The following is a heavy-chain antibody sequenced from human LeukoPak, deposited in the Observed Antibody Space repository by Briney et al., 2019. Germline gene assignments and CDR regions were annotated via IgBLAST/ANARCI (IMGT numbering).Heavy chain of an antibody. D-gene: IGHD1-26*01. V-gene: IGHV1-69*05. CDR1: GGTFSSYA. CDR3: ARDPGEWELHVNDAFDI. Sequence: SVKASCKASGGTFSSYAISWVRQAPRQGLEWIGRIIPIFGTANYAQKFQGRVTITTDESTSTAYMELSSLRSEDAAVYYCARDPGEWELHVNDAFDIWGQGTMVTVSS. J-gene: IGHJ3*02. CDR2: IIPIFGTA.